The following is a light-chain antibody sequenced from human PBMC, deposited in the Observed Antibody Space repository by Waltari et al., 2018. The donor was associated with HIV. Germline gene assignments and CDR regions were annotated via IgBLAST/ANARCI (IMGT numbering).Light chain of an antibody. CDR3: QQYNSYPLT. CDR2: AAS. J-gene: IGKJ4*01. V-gene: IGKV1-16*02. CDR1: QGISIY. Sequence: DIQMTQSPSSLSASVGDRVTITCRASQGISIYLAWFQQKPGEAPKSLIYAASSLQSGVPSKFSGSRSGTDFTLTISSLQPEDFATYYCQQYNSYPLTFGGGTKVEIK.